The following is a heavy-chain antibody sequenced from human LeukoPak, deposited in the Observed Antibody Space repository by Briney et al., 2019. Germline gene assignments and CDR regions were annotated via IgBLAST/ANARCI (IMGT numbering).Heavy chain of an antibody. CDR1: GGSISSSSYY. CDR2: IYYSGST. Sequence: PSETLSLTCTVSGGSISSSSYYWGWIRQPPGKGLEWIGSIYYSGSTYYNPSLKSRVTISVDTSKNQFSLKLSSVIAADTAVYYCARGVGSIAADCFDYWGQGALVTVSS. CDR3: ARGVGSIAADCFDY. J-gene: IGHJ4*02. V-gene: IGHV4-39*01. D-gene: IGHD6-13*01.